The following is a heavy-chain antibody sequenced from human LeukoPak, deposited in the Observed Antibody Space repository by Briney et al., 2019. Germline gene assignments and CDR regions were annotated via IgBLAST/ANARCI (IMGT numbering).Heavy chain of an antibody. CDR1: GGSINSSGYY. CDR3: ARDPFDY. J-gene: IGHJ4*02. Sequence: PSETLSLTCTVSGGSINSSGYYWGWIRQPPGKGLKWIGSIYYSGSTYNNPSLQSRVTLSVDTSKNQFSLKLSSVTAADTAVYYCARDPFDYWGQGTLVTVSS. V-gene: IGHV4-39*07. CDR2: IYYSGST.